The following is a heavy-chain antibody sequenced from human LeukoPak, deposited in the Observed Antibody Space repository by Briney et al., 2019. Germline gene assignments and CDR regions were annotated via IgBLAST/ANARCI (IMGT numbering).Heavy chain of an antibody. CDR3: AAGYCSSTSCYALYYYGMDV. D-gene: IGHD2-2*01. CDR1: GGSISRSSYY. J-gene: IGHJ6*02. CDR2: IYYSGST. Sequence: SETLSLTCTVSGGSISRSSYYWGWIRQPPGKGLEWIGSIYYSGSTYYNPSLKSRVTISVDTSKNQFSLKLSSVTAADTAVYYCAAGYCSSTSCYALYYYGMDVWGQGTTVTVSS. V-gene: IGHV4-39*01.